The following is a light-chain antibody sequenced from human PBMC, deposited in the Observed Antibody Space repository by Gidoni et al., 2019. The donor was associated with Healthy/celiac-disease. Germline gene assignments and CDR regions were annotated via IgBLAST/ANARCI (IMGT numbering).Light chain of an antibody. J-gene: IGKJ1*01. Sequence: DIQMTHSPSTLSASVGDRVTITCRASQSISIWLGWYQQKPGKAPKLLIYKASSLESGVPSRFSGSGSGTEFTLTISSLQPEDFATYYCQQYNSYSPSTFGQGTKVEIK. V-gene: IGKV1-5*03. CDR2: KAS. CDR1: QSISIW. CDR3: QQYNSYSPST.